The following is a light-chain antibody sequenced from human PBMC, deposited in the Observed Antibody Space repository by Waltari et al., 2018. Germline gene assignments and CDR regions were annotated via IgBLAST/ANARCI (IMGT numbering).Light chain of an antibody. CDR3: QTWDRRIPI. CDR1: NSGDRL. V-gene: IGLV3-1*01. Sequence: SYELTQYSSASASPGLAETTACPGGNSGDRLVSWYQQKPGQSPILVIFENLRRPLVVPERFSGSNSGNTATLTISGTQTLDEADYYCQTWDRRIPIFGGGTKLTVL. J-gene: IGLJ2*01. CDR2: ENL.